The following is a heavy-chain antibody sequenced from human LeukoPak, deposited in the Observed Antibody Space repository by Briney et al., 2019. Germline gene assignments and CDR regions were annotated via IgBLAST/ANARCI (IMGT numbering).Heavy chain of an antibody. D-gene: IGHD2-2*01. CDR2: IYPGGTT. CDR3: ARGDSSTSGAAYYYHYMDV. J-gene: IGHJ6*03. Sequence: SETLSFTCIVSGGSISSSYWSWIRQPAGKGLEWIGRIYPGGTTNYNPSLKRRVTMSADTSKNQFSLKVSSVTAADTAVYYCARGDSSTSGAAYYYHYMDVWGKGT. CDR1: GGSISSSY. V-gene: IGHV4-4*07.